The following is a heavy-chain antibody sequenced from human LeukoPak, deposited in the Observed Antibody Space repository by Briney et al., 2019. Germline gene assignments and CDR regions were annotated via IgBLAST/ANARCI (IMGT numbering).Heavy chain of an antibody. CDR2: IYHSGST. D-gene: IGHD1-1*01. CDR1: GYSISIGYY. Sequence: PSETLSLTCAVSGYSISIGYYWGWIRQPQGKGLDWIGNIYHSGSTYYNPSLKSRVTISVDTSKNQFSLKLSSVTAADTAVYYCARDSPPGPFPIPGTIDLWGRGTLVTVSS. CDR3: ARDSPPGPFPIPGTIDL. V-gene: IGHV4-38-2*02. J-gene: IGHJ2*01.